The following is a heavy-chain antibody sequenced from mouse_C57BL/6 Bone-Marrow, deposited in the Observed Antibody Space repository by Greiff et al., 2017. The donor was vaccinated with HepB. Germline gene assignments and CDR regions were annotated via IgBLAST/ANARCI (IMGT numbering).Heavy chain of an antibody. Sequence: VQLQQSGPELVKPGASVKISCKASGYTFTDYYMNWVKQSHGKSLEWIGDINPNNGGTSYNQKFKGKATLTVDKSSSTAYMELRSLTSEDSAVYYCAFYYGSSYRYWGQGTTLTVSS. CDR2: INPNNGGT. CDR1: GYTFTDYY. D-gene: IGHD1-1*01. CDR3: AFYYGSSYRY. V-gene: IGHV1-26*01. J-gene: IGHJ2*01.